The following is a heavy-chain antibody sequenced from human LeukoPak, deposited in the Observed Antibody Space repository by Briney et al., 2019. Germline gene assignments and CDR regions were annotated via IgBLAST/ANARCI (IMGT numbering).Heavy chain of an antibody. CDR1: GGSVSSGSYY. CDR2: IYYSGST. CDR3: ARFPYGDPRQRYWSDP. J-gene: IGHJ5*02. D-gene: IGHD4-17*01. Sequence: PSETLSLTCTVSGGSVSSGSYYWSWIRQPPGKGLEWIGYIYYSGSTNYNPSLKSRVTISVDTSKNQFSLKLSSVTAADTAVYYCARFPYGDPRQRYWSDPWGQGTLVTVSS. V-gene: IGHV4-61*01.